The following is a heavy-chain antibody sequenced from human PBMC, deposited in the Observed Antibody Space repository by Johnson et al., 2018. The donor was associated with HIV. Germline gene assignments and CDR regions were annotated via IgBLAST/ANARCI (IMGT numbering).Heavy chain of an antibody. CDR1: GFTFSDHW. V-gene: IGHV3-74*01. CDR3: VRTSWSGGRCLGYDPFDV. D-gene: IGHD3-3*01. J-gene: IGHJ3*01. CDR2: INGDGTGS. Sequence: VQLVESGGGLVQPGGSLRLSCGASGFTFSDHWMQWVRQVPGKGLVWVSRINGDGTGSTYADSVKGRFTIARDNAKNTLYLEMKSLSRGDTGVYHCVRTSWSGGRCLGYDPFDVWGQGAMVTVSS.